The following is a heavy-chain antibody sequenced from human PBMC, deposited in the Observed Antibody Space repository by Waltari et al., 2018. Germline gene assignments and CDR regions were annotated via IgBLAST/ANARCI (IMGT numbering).Heavy chain of an antibody. V-gene: IGHV4-39*01. J-gene: IGHJ3*01. CDR2: MSYCGAT. CDR3: ATYLGASLGTAAFDV. CDR1: GGSLSSHRHY. Sequence: QLQLPESGPGLVKPSETLSLTRSVSGGSLSSHRHYWVWIRQPPGQGLEWIGTMSYCGATYSSPSLNSRVTISRDTSKNQLSLKLASMTAADTAVYFCATYLGASLGTAAFDVWGQGTMVTVSS. D-gene: IGHD1-1*01.